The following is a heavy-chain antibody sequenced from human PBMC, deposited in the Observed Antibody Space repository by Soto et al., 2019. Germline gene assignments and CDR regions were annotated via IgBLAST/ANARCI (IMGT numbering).Heavy chain of an antibody. Sequence: GGSLRLSCAASGFTFTSYSMNWVRQAPGKGLEWVSYIRGTTHYADSVKGRFTISRDNARSSLHLQMNSLRADDTAVYYCARDDSFAFDIWGQGTMVTVSS. CDR1: GFTFTSYS. D-gene: IGHD2-21*01. J-gene: IGHJ3*02. CDR3: ARDDSFAFDI. V-gene: IGHV3-48*01. CDR2: IRGTT.